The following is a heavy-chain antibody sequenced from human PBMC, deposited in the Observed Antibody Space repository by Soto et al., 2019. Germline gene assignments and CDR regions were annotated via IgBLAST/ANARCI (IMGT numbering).Heavy chain of an antibody. CDR1: GFTFDDYA. J-gene: IGHJ4*02. Sequence: GGSLRLSCAASGFTFDDYAMHWVRQAPGKGLEWVSGISWNSVSIGYADSVKGRFTISRDNAKNSLYLQMNSLRAEDTALYYCAKDSGITIFGVADYWGQGTMVTVSS. V-gene: IGHV3-9*01. CDR3: AKDSGITIFGVADY. D-gene: IGHD3-3*01. CDR2: ISWNSVSI.